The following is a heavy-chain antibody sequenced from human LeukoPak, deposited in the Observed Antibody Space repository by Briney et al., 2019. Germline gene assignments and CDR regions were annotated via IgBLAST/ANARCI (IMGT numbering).Heavy chain of an antibody. CDR3: ARGFSGPTTNWFDP. D-gene: IGHD1-1*01. V-gene: IGHV1-2*02. Sequence: KVSCKGSGYSFTWYYRHWVGQAPGQGLEGMGWINPNSGGTNYTQKFQGTVTITRDTSISTAYMELSRLRSDDTAVYFCARGFSGPTTNWFDPWGQGTRVTVSS. CDR2: INPNSGGT. J-gene: IGHJ5*02. CDR1: GYSFTWYY.